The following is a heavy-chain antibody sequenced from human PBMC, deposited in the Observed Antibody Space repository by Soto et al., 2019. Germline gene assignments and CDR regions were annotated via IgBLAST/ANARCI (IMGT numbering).Heavy chain of an antibody. V-gene: IGHV1-46*03. J-gene: IGHJ4*02. CDR2: INPSGGST. CDR1: GYTFTSYY. CDR3: ARPYCSGGSCYPAPPDY. Sequence: ASVKVSCKASGYTFTSYYMHWVRQAPGQGLEWMGIINPSGGSTSYAQKFQGRVTMTRDTSTSTVYMELSSLRSEDTAVYYCARPYCSGGSCYPAPPDYWGQGTLVTVSS. D-gene: IGHD2-15*01.